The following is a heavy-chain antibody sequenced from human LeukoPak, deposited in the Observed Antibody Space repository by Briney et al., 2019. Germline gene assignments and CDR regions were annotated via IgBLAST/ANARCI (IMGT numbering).Heavy chain of an antibody. CDR2: IYYSGST. D-gene: IGHD2-2*01. CDR1: GGSISSGGYY. CDR3: ARYVGLVPAAIHFDY. Sequence: SETLSLTCTVSGGSISSGGYYWSWIRQHPGKGLEWIRYIYYSGSTYYNPSLKSRVTISVDTSKNQFSLKLSSVTAADTAVYYCARYVGLVPAAIHFDYWGQGTLVTVSS. J-gene: IGHJ4*02. V-gene: IGHV4-31*03.